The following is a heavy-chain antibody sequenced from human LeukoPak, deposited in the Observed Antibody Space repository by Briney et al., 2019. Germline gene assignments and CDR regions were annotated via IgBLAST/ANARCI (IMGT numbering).Heavy chain of an antibody. D-gene: IGHD6-13*01. J-gene: IGHJ4*02. Sequence: PGGSLRLSCAASGFTFSDYYMSWIRQAPGKGLEWVSYISSSGSTIYYADSVKGRFTISRDNAKNTLYLQMNSLRAEDTAVYYCAKRALGIAAAVDYWGQGTLVTVSS. CDR1: GFTFSDYY. V-gene: IGHV3-11*04. CDR2: ISSSGSTI. CDR3: AKRALGIAAAVDY.